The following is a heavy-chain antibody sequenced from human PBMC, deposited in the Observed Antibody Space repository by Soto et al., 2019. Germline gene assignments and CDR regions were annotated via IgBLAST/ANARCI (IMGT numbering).Heavy chain of an antibody. V-gene: IGHV1-69*12. CDR1: GGTFSTSA. D-gene: IGHD3-3*02. J-gene: IGHJ6*02. CDR2: IMPVFATP. Sequence: QVQLMQSGAEVKKPGSSVKVSCKASGGTFSTSAISWVRQAPGEGLEWVGGIMPVFATPDYAQKFQGRVTISADESTTTAYLDLTSLTTDDTAVYYCAGDKDRQQLGGNYYYILDVWGQGTAITVSS. CDR3: AGDKDRQQLGGNYYYILDV.